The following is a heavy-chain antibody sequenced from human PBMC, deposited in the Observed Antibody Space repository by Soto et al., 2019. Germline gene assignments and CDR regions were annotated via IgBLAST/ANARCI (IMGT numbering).Heavy chain of an antibody. Sequence: SETLSLTCAVYGGSFSGYYWSWIRQPPGKGLEWIGEINHSGSTNYNPSLKSRVTISVDTSKNQFSLKLSSVTAADTAVYYCARGRYDFWSGFNWFDPWGQGTLVTVSS. CDR1: GGSFSGYY. J-gene: IGHJ5*02. D-gene: IGHD3-3*01. V-gene: IGHV4-34*01. CDR3: ARGRYDFWSGFNWFDP. CDR2: INHSGST.